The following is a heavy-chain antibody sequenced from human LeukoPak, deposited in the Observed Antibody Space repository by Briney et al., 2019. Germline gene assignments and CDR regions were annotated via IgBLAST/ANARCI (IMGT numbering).Heavy chain of an antibody. CDR3: ARLSSGYSSGWYINY. CDR1: GGSISSYY. CDR2: IYYSGST. D-gene: IGHD6-19*01. Sequence: SETLSLTCTVSGGSISSYYWTWIRQPPGKGLEWIGYIYYSGSTNYNPSLESRVTISVDTSKNQFSLKLSSVMAADTAVYYCARLSSGYSSGWYINYWGQGTLVTVSS. J-gene: IGHJ4*02. V-gene: IGHV4-59*01.